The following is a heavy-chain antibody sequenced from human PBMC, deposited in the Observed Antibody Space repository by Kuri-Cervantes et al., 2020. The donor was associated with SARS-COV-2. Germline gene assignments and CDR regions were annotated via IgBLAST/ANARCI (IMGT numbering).Heavy chain of an antibody. J-gene: IGHJ5*02. CDR1: GGTFSSYA. V-gene: IGHV1-3*01. CDR3: ARDQYYDFWSGYHWLDP. D-gene: IGHD3-3*01. Sequence: ASVKVSCKASGGTFSSYAISWVRQAPGQRLEWMGWINAGNGNTKYSQKFQGRVTITRDTSASTAYMELSSLRSEDTAVYYCARDQYYDFWSGYHWLDPWGQGTLVTVSS. CDR2: INAGNGNT.